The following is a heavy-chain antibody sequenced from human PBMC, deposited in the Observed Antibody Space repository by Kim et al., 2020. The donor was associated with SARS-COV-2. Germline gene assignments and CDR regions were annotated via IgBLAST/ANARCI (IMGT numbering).Heavy chain of an antibody. CDR3: AKDWDSSSWF. V-gene: IGHV3-9*01. CDR1: GFTFDEFA. CDR2: VSWKSGRK. Sequence: GGSLRLSCVGSGFTFDEFALHWVRQAPGKGLEWVAGVSWKSGRKGYADSVKGRFIISRDNAKNSLYLQMNSLTPEDTALYYCAKDWDSSSWF. J-gene: IGHJ5*01. D-gene: IGHD6-13*01.